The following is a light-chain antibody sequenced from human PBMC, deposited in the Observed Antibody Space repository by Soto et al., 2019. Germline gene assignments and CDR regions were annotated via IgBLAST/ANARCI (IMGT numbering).Light chain of an antibody. Sequence: QSVMTQPPSVSAAPEQRGTISRSGAGSNFGGNFVSWYQQPPGTAPKLLFFADDKRPSGIPDRFSGSKSGTSATLGITGFQTGDEADYYCGSWDSSLSAYVFGTGTKLTVL. V-gene: IGLV1-51*01. J-gene: IGLJ1*01. CDR1: GSNFGGNF. CDR2: ADD. CDR3: GSWDSSLSAYV.